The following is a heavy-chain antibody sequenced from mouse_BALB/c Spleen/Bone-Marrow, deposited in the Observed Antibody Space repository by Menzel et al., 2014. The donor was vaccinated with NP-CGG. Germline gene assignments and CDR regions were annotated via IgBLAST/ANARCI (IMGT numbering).Heavy chain of an antibody. CDR1: GYTFTDYW. D-gene: IGHD2-4*01. V-gene: IGHV1-69*01. Sequence: VQLQESGAELVMPGASVKMSCKASGYTFTDYWMHWVKQRPVQGLEWIGAIDTSDSYTSYNQKFKGKATLTVDESSSTAYMQLSSLTSEDSAVYYCARKYDYYYAMDYWGQGTSVTVSS. CDR3: ARKYDYYYAMDY. J-gene: IGHJ4*01. CDR2: IDTSDSYT.